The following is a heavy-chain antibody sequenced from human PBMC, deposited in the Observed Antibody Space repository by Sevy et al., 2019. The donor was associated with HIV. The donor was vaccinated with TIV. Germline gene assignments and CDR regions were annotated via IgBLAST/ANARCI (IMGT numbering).Heavy chain of an antibody. CDR3: AREPDQGIVVVTANALDY. CDR2: IKQDGSEN. D-gene: IGHD2-21*02. J-gene: IGHJ4*02. CDR1: GFTFSSYW. Sequence: GGSLRLSCAASGFTFSSYWMSWVRQAPGKGLEWVANIKQDGSENYYVDSVKGRFTISRDNAKNSLYLQMNSLRAEDTAVYYCAREPDQGIVVVTANALDYWGQGTLVTVSS. V-gene: IGHV3-7*01.